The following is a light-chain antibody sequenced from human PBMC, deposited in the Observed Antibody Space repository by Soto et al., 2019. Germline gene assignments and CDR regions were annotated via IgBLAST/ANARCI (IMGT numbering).Light chain of an antibody. Sequence: QTVVTQPPSASGTPGQRVTISCSGSSSNIGRSFVYWYQQFPGTAPKLIIHNDNRRPSGVPDRVSGSKSGTSASLAISGLQSEDEANYYCAAWDNSLKGWVFGGGTKLTVL. CDR3: AAWDNSLKGWV. J-gene: IGLJ3*02. CDR2: NDN. V-gene: IGLV1-44*01. CDR1: SSNIGRSF.